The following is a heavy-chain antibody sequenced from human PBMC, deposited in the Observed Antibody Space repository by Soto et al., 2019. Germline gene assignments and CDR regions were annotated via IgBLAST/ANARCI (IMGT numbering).Heavy chain of an antibody. D-gene: IGHD3-22*01. CDR2: ISAYNGNT. CDR1: GYTFTSYG. CDR3: ASPQAIAPGRYYGMDV. V-gene: IGHV1-18*01. J-gene: IGHJ6*02. Sequence: ASVKVSCKASGYTFTSYGISWVLQAPGQGLEWMGWISAYNGNTNYAQKLQGRVTMTTDTSTSTAYMELRSLRSDDTAVYYCASPQAIAPGRYYGMDVWGQGTTVTVSS.